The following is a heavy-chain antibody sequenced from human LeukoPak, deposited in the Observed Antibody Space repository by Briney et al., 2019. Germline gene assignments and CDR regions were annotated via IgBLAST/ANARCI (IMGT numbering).Heavy chain of an antibody. CDR3: ASKAARRDY. CDR1: GFTFSSYS. CDR2: ISSSSSTI. Sequence: GGSLRLSCAASGFTFSSYSMNWVRQAPGKGLEWVSYISSSSSTIYYADSVKGRFTISRDNAKNPLYLQMNSLRDEDTAVYYCASKAARRDYWGQGTLVTVSS. D-gene: IGHD6-6*01. V-gene: IGHV3-48*02. J-gene: IGHJ4*02.